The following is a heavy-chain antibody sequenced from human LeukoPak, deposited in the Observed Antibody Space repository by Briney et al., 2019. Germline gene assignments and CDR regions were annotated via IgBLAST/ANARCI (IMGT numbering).Heavy chain of an antibody. CDR2: INHSGST. J-gene: IGHJ6*03. Sequence: PSETLSLTCAVYGGSFSGYYWSWIRQPPGKGLEWIGEINHSGSTNYNPFLKSRVTISVDTSKNQFSLKLSSVTAADTAVYYCARIRRAYLIHYYYYYYMDVWGKGTTVTVSS. V-gene: IGHV4-34*01. CDR3: ARIRRAYLIHYYYYYYMDV. CDR1: GGSFSGYY. D-gene: IGHD2-21*01.